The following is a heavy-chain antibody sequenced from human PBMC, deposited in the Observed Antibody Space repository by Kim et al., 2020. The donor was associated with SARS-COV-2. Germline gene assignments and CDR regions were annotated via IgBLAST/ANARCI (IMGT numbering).Heavy chain of an antibody. J-gene: IGHJ4*02. V-gene: IGHV4-34*01. CDR2: INDRGST. CDR1: GGSFSGFQ. Sequence: PSETLSLTCAVYGGSFSGFQWSWIRQTPGKGLEWIGEINDRGSTNYNPSLKSRVSISVDTSKKQFSLKLTSVTAADTAVYYCARGAPGHWGQGTLVTVSS. D-gene: IGHD3-10*01. CDR3: ARGAPGH.